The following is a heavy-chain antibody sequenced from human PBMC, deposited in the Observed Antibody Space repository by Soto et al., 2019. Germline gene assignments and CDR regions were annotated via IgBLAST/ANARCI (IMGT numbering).Heavy chain of an antibody. Sequence: QVQLAESGGGVVQPGRSLRLSCAASGFTFSSYGMHWVRQAPGKGLEWVAVIWYDGSNKYYADSVKGRFTISRDNSKNTLYLQMNSLRAEDTAVYYCARVGRYGDYDAFDIWGQGTMVTVSS. CDR1: GFTFSSYG. J-gene: IGHJ3*02. D-gene: IGHD4-17*01. CDR2: IWYDGSNK. CDR3: ARVGRYGDYDAFDI. V-gene: IGHV3-33*01.